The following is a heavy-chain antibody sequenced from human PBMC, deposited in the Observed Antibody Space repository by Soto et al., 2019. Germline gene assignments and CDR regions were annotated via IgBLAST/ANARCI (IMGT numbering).Heavy chain of an antibody. CDR2: IYYGGST. CDR1: GGSISSSNYY. J-gene: IGHJ5*02. D-gene: IGHD4-17*01. CDR3: ARHAIGATVTTLDWFAP. V-gene: IGHV4-39*01. Sequence: SENLYITCTVYGGSISSSNYYWGWIRQPPGKGLEWIGSIYYGGSTYYNPSLKSRVTISVDTSKNQFSLKLSSVTAADTAVYYCARHAIGATVTTLDWFAPCGQGALVPVSS.